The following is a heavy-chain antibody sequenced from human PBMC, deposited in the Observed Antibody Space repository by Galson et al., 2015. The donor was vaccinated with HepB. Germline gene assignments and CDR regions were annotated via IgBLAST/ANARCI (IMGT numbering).Heavy chain of an antibody. Sequence: CAISGDSVSSNSAAWNRIRQSPSRGLEWLGRTYYRSKWYNDYAVSVKSRITINPDTSKNQFSLQLNSVTPEDTAVYYCARGLVVAAKSGGYMDVWGKGTTVTVSS. D-gene: IGHD2-15*01. CDR2: TYYRSKWYN. J-gene: IGHJ6*03. CDR1: GDSVSSNSAA. V-gene: IGHV6-1*01. CDR3: ARGLVVAAKSGGYMDV.